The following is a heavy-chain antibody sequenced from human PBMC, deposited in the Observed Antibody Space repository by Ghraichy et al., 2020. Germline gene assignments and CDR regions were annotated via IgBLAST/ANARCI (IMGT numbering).Heavy chain of an antibody. CDR2: IKEDGSEK. J-gene: IGHJ4*02. Sequence: LSLTCAASGFTFSTYCMSWVRQAPGKGLEWVADIKEDGSEKYYVDSVKGRFTISRDNAKNSLYLQMNSLRAEDTAVYYCARDHDFWSGYKFDYWGQGTLVTVSS. CDR3: ARDHDFWSGYKFDY. D-gene: IGHD3-3*01. V-gene: IGHV3-7*01. CDR1: GFTFSTYC.